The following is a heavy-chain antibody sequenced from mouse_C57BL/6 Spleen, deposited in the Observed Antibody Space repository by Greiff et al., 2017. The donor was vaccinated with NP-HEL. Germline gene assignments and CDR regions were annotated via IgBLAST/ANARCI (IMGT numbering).Heavy chain of an antibody. CDR1: GYTFTSYW. V-gene: IGHV1-5*01. Sequence: EVQLQQSGTVLARPGASVKMSCKTSGYTFTSYWMHWVKQRPGQGLEWIGAIYPGNSDTSYNQKFKGKAKLTAVTSASTAYMDLSSLTNEDSAVYYCTGGYDCYSYWYFDVWGTGTTVTVSS. J-gene: IGHJ1*03. CDR3: TGGYDCYSYWYFDV. CDR2: IYPGNSDT. D-gene: IGHD2-3*01.